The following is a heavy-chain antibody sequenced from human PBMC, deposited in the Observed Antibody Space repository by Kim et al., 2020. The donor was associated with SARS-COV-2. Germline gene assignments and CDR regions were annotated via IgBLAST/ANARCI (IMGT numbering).Heavy chain of an antibody. CDR3: TRGVNGDKNWFDS. Sequence: GGSLRLSCAASGFTFSGYFMDWVRQAPGKGLEWVGRIRHKASGHSTAYAASGICRVTISSDDSKNLVFLQMNSLKGEDTAVYFCTRGVNGDKNWFDSCG. J-gene: IGHJ5*01. V-gene: IGHV3-72*01. CDR2: IRHKASGHST. D-gene: IGHD4-17*01. CDR1: GFTFSGYF.